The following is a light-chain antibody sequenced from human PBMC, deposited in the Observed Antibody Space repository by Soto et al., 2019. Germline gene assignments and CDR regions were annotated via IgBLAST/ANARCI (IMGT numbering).Light chain of an antibody. CDR2: GAS. CDR3: QQYGIAPLT. V-gene: IGKV3-20*01. Sequence: EIVLTQSPGTLSLSPGERATLSCRASQSVSSSYLAWYQQKPGQAPRLLIYGASSSATGIPDRFSGSGSGTDYTLTISRLEPEDFAVYYCQQYGIAPLTFGPGTKVDIK. CDR1: QSVSSSY. J-gene: IGKJ3*01.